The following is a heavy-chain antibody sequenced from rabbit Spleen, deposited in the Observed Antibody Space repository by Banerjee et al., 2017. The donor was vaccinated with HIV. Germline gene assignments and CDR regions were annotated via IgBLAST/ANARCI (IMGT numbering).Heavy chain of an antibody. CDR1: GFDFSSDYY. CDR2: IDTGGSGYT. D-gene: IGHD1-1*01. Sequence: QSLEESGGDLVQPGGSLKLSCKASGFDFSSDYYMCWVRQAPGKGLEWIACIDTGGSGYTPYATWARGRFTISKTSSTTVTLQMTSLTVADTATYFCARDTSSSFSSYGMDLWGPGTLVTVS. CDR3: ARDTSSSFSSYGMDL. V-gene: IGHV1S40*01. J-gene: IGHJ6*01.